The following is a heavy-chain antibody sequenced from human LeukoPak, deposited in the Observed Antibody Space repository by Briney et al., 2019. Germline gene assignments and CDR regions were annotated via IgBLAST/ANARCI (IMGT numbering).Heavy chain of an antibody. J-gene: IGHJ6*02. Sequence: ASVTVSCKASGYTFTNYAISWVRQAPGKGPESMGWIRANTNSAQKVQGRVTMTTDTSTSTAYMELRSLRSHDTAVYYCARGAAGDQGSNFGMDVWGQGTTVTVSS. CDR2: IRANT. D-gene: IGHD3-16*01. V-gene: IGHV1-18*01. CDR3: ARGAAGDQGSNFGMDV. CDR1: GYTFTNYA.